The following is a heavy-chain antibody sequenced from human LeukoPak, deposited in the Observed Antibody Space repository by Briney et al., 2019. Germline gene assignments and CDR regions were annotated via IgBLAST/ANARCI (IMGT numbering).Heavy chain of an antibody. CDR1: GGSISSGDYY. CDR3: ARAYDFWSGNYYYYMDV. Sequence: PSETLSLTCTVSGGSISSGDYYWSWIRQPPGKGLEWIGYIYYSGSTYYNPSLKSRVTISVDTSKTQFSLKLSSVTAADTAVYYCARAYDFWSGNYYYYMDVWGKGTTVTVSS. J-gene: IGHJ6*03. D-gene: IGHD3-3*01. CDR2: IYYSGST. V-gene: IGHV4-30-4*08.